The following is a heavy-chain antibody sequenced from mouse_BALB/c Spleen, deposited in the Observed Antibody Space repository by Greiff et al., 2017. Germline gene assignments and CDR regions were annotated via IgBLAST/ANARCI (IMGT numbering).Heavy chain of an antibody. CDR1: GFTFSSFG. V-gene: IGHV5-17*02. Sequence: EVMLVESGGGLVQPGGSRKLSCAASGFTFSSFGMHWVRQAPEKGLEWVAYISSGSSTIYYADTVKGRFTISRDNPKNTLFLQMTSLRSEDTAMYYCARSGSRYYFDYWGQGTTLTVSS. CDR2: ISSGSSTI. J-gene: IGHJ2*01. CDR3: ARSGSRYYFDY. D-gene: IGHD1-1*01.